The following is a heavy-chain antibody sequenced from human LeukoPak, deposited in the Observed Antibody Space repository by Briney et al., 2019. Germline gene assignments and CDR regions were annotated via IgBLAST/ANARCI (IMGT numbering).Heavy chain of an antibody. Sequence: GGSLRLSCAASGFTFSDYYMSWIRQAPGKGLEWVSYISSTGSTMFYADSVKGRFTISRDNAKNSLYLQMNSLRAEDTAVYYCARGNYYGSGSLYYYYYMDVWGKGTTVTISS. CDR3: ARGNYYGSGSLYYYYYMDV. D-gene: IGHD3-10*01. J-gene: IGHJ6*03. V-gene: IGHV3-11*04. CDR2: ISSTGSTM. CDR1: GFTFSDYY.